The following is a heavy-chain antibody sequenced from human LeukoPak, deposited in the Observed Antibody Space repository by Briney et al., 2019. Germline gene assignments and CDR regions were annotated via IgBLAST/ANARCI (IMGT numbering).Heavy chain of an antibody. CDR3: AKVRRDGYNPFDY. V-gene: IGHV3-23*01. D-gene: IGHD5-12*01. CDR1: GFTFSSYA. Sequence: GGSLRLSCTASGFTFSSYAMHWVRQAPGKGLEWVSAISGSGGSTYYADSVKGRFTISRDNSKNTLYLQMNSLRAEDTAVYYCAKVRRDGYNPFDYWGQGTLVTVSS. CDR2: ISGSGGST. J-gene: IGHJ4*02.